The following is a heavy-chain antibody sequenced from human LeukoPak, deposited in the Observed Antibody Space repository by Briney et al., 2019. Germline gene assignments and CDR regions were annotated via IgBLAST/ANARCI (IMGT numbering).Heavy chain of an antibody. CDR3: ARDSGYYDSSGTSY. D-gene: IGHD3-22*01. CDR1: RLSFSTYG. Sequence: GGSLRLSCAASRLSFSTYGMHWVRQAPGKGLEWLSFIQYDGTNINYADSVKGRFTISRDNAKNSLYLQMNSLRAEDTAVYYCARDSGYYDSSGTSYWGQGTLVTVSS. V-gene: IGHV3-30*02. J-gene: IGHJ4*02. CDR2: IQYDGTNI.